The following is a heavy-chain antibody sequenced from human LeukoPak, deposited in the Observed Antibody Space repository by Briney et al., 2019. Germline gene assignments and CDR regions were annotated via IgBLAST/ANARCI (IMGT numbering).Heavy chain of an antibody. CDR3: ARWGYSGYDLDYYYGMDV. V-gene: IGHV1-2*02. J-gene: IGHJ6*02. CDR1: GYTFTGYY. CDR2: INPNSGGT. Sequence: ASVKVSCKASGYTFTGYYMHWVRQAPGQGLEWMGWINPNSGGTNYAQKLQGRVTMTTDTSTSTAYMELRSLRSDDAAVYFCARWGYSGYDLDYYYGMDVWGQGTTVTVSS. D-gene: IGHD5-12*01.